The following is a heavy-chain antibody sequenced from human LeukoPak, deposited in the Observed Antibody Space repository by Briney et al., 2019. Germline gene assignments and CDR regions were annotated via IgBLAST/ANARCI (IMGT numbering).Heavy chain of an antibody. CDR1: GFTFSSYN. CDR2: ISSSSSYI. Sequence: GGSLRLSCATSGFTFSSYNMKWVRQAPGKGLEWVSSISSSSSYIYYADSVKGRFTISRDNAKNSLYLQMNSLRAEDTAVYYCARDGATVGHGMDVWGQGTTVTVSS. D-gene: IGHD4-23*01. V-gene: IGHV3-21*01. CDR3: ARDGATVGHGMDV. J-gene: IGHJ6*02.